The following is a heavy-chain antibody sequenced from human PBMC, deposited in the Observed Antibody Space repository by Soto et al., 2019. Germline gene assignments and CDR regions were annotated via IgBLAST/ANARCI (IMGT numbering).Heavy chain of an antibody. V-gene: IGHV4-59*01. J-gene: IGHJ6*02. CDR3: ARNYGGNSRYYYYGMDV. CDR2: IYYSGST. Sequence: TSETLSLTCTVSGGSISSYYWSWIRQPPGKGLEWIGYIYYSGSTNYNPSLKSRVTISVDTSKNQFSLKLSSVTAADTAVYYCARNYGGNSRYYYYGMDVWGQGTTVTVSS. CDR1: GGSISSYY. D-gene: IGHD4-17*01.